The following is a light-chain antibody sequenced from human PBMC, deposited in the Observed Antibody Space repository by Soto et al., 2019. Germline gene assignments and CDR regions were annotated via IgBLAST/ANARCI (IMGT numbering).Light chain of an antibody. CDR1: SSDVGSYNL. Sequence: QSALTQPASVSGSPGQSITISCTGTSSDVGSYNLVSWYQQHPGKAPKLMIYEVSKRPSGVSNRFSGSKSGNTASLTISGLQAEDEADYYCCSYAGSSTFSYVFGTGTNSPS. V-gene: IGLV2-23*02. CDR3: CSYAGSSTFSYV. J-gene: IGLJ1*01. CDR2: EVS.